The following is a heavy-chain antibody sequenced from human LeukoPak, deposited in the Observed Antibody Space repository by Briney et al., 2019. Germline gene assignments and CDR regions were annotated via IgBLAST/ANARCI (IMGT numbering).Heavy chain of an antibody. V-gene: IGHV4-61*02. J-gene: IGHJ4*02. Sequence: PSQTLSLTCTVSGGSISSGSYYWSWIRQPAGKGLEWIGRIYTSGSTNYNPSLKSPVTISVDTSKNQFSLELSAVTAADTAVYYCARGGYSYGSNFDYWGQGTLVTVSS. CDR3: ARGGYSYGSNFDY. CDR1: GGSISSGSYY. D-gene: IGHD5-18*01. CDR2: IYTSGST.